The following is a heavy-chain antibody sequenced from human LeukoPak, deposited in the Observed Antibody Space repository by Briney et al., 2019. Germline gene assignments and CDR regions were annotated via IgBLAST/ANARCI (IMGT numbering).Heavy chain of an antibody. J-gene: IGHJ4*02. V-gene: IGHV1-69*13. CDR1: GGTFSSYA. Sequence: ASVKVSCKASGGTFSSYATSWVRQAPGQGLEWMGGIIPIFGTANYAQKFQGRVTITADESTSTAYMELSSLRSEDTAVYYCARGTDSGSPGYWGQGTLVTVSS. CDR2: IIPIFGTA. D-gene: IGHD1-26*01. CDR3: ARGTDSGSPGY.